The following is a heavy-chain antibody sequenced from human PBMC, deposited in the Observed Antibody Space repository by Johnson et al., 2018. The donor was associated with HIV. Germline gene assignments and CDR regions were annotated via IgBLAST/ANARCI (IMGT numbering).Heavy chain of an antibody. CDR2: ISWNSGSI. CDR3: AKDRRSFYGGKAADVFDI. Sequence: VQLVESGGGLVQPGRSLRLSCAASGFTFDDYAMHWVRQATGKGLEWVSGISWNSGSIGYADSVKGRFTISRDNSKNTLYLQMNSLRGEDTAVYYCAKDRRSFYGGKAADVFDIWGQGTMVTVSS. D-gene: IGHD4-23*01. J-gene: IGHJ3*02. V-gene: IGHV3-9*01. CDR1: GFTFDDYA.